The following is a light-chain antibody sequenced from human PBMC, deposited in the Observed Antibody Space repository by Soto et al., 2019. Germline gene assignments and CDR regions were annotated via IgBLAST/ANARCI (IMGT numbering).Light chain of an antibody. CDR2: DVT. Sequence: QSALTQPASVSGSPGQSIAISCTGTSSDVGGYNYVSWYQQHPGKAPKLIIYDVTNRPSGVSNRFSGSKSGNTASLTISGLQAEDEADYYRSSYTSSSTYVFGTGTKVTVL. V-gene: IGLV2-14*01. CDR1: SSDVGGYNY. J-gene: IGLJ1*01. CDR3: SSYTSSSTYV.